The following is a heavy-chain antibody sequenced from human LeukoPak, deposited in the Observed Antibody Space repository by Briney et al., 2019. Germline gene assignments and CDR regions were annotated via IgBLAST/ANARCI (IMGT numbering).Heavy chain of an antibody. CDR1: GGSISNYY. Sequence: SETLSLTCIVSGGSISNYYWSWFRQPPGKGLEWIGYIYQSGATNYNPSLKSRVTMSVDTSKNQFSLKLSSVTAADTAVYYCARGLGGAVAGTYYYYYGMDVWGQGTTVTVSS. V-gene: IGHV4-59*12. CDR2: IYQSGAT. CDR3: ARGLGGAVAGTYYYYYGMDV. J-gene: IGHJ6*02. D-gene: IGHD6-19*01.